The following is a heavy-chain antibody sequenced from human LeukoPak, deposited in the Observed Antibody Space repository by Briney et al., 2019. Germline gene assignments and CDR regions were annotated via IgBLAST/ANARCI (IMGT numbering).Heavy chain of an antibody. D-gene: IGHD4-17*01. Sequence: GGSLRLSCAASGFTFRRHWKSWVRQAPGKGPEWVAHVKQDGTEYYVDSVKGRFIISRDNAKNSLCLQMNSLRAEDTAVYTCVRGPDYGDRLDYFDNWGQGTLVTVSS. J-gene: IGHJ4*02. V-gene: IGHV3-7*01. CDR3: VRGPDYGDRLDYFDN. CDR2: VKQDGTE. CDR1: GFTFRRHW.